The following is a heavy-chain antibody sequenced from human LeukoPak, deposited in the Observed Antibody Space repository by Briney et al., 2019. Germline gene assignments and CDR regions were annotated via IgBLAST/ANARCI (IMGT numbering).Heavy chain of an antibody. V-gene: IGHV1-18*01. Sequence: GASVKVSCKASGYSFTSYGFSWVRQTPGQGLEWLGWISAYDGDTNYEQKFQGRLTMTTETSTTTAYMELRSLRSDDTAVYYCARLAQYHLLEASDIWGQGTMVTVSS. CDR2: ISAYDGDT. CDR1: GYSFTSYG. J-gene: IGHJ3*02. D-gene: IGHD2/OR15-2a*01. CDR3: ARLAQYHLLEASDI.